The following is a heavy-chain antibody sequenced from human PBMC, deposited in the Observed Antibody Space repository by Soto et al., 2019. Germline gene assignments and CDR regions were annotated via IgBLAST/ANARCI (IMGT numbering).Heavy chain of an antibody. J-gene: IGHJ4*02. V-gene: IGHV4-61*03. D-gene: IGHD3-10*01. CDR3: ARVRGYYGSGTKPLIFGS. CDR2: IYNNGGT. CDR1: GGSVNGGSYY. Sequence: QVHLQESGPGLVKPSETLSLTCIVSGGSVNGGSYYWSWVRQTPGNHLQWIGLIYNNGGTFFSPSREGRLAMSMDRARKHFSLRLKSVTAADTANYFCARVRGYYGSGTKPLIFGSWGQG.